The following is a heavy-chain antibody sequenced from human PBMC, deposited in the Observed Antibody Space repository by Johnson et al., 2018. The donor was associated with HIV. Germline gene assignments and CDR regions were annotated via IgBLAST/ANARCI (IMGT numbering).Heavy chain of an antibody. D-gene: IGHD3-22*01. CDR1: GFSFSDYF. CDR3: ARGGYYYDGDGAFDF. Sequence: QVQLVQSGGGLVKPGGSLRLSCAASGFSFSDYFMTWIRQDPGTGLEWVSYISPSGGTLFHAEHVKGRFTISRDNAKNSLYLQMNSLRAEDMAVYYCARGGYYYDGDGAFDFWGQGTIVTVSS. J-gene: IGHJ3*01. CDR2: ISPSGGTL. V-gene: IGHV3-11*04.